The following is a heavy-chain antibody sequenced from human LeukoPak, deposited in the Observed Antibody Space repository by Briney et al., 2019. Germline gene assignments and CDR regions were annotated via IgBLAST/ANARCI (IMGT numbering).Heavy chain of an antibody. Sequence: GSSVKVSCKASGGTFSSYAISWVRQAPGQGLEWMGGIIPIFGTANYAQKFQGRVTITTDESTSTAYMELSSLRSEDTAVYYCARGAKFLEWSKNGFDPWGQETLATVSS. CDR3: ARGAKFLEWSKNGFDP. CDR1: GGTFSSYA. J-gene: IGHJ5*02. CDR2: IIPIFGTA. D-gene: IGHD3-3*01. V-gene: IGHV1-69*05.